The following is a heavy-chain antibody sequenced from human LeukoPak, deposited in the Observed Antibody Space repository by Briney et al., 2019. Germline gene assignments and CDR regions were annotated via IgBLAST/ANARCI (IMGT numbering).Heavy chain of an antibody. CDR1: GYTFITYD. CDR2: INPNSGGT. Sequence: ASVKVSCKASGYTFITYDLNWVRQAPGQGLEWMGWINPNSGGTNYAQKFQGRVTMTRDTSISTAYMELSRLRSDDTAVYYCARGAGMTTVGSFDYWGQGTLVTVSS. CDR3: ARGAGMTTVGSFDY. D-gene: IGHD4-23*01. J-gene: IGHJ4*02. V-gene: IGHV1-2*02.